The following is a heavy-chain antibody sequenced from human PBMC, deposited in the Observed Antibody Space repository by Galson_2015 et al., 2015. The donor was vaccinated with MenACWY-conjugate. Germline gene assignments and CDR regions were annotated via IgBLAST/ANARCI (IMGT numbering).Heavy chain of an antibody. Sequence: SLRLSCAASGFTFSTYRMNWVRQAPGKGLEWVANIKQDGSEKYYVDSVKGRFTISRDNAKNSLYLRMNSLRAEDTAMYYCASQTWTGYFDYWGQGILVTVSS. CDR3: ASQTWTGYFDY. CDR1: GFTFSTYR. CDR2: IKQDGSEK. D-gene: IGHD3-10*01. V-gene: IGHV3-7*03. J-gene: IGHJ4*02.